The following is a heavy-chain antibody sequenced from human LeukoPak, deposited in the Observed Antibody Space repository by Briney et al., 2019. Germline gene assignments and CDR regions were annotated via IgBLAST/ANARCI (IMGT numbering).Heavy chain of an antibody. CDR3: AKAPTYYGSGSRAETDY. D-gene: IGHD3-10*01. V-gene: IGHV3-30*02. J-gene: IGHJ4*02. CDR2: IRYDGNNK. Sequence: GGSLRLSCAASGFTFSNYGMHWVRQAPGKGLEWVAFIRYDGNNKYYADTVKGRFTISRDNSKNTLYLQVNSLRVGDTGVYYCAKAPTYYGSGSRAETDYWGQGTRVTVSS. CDR1: GFTFSNYG.